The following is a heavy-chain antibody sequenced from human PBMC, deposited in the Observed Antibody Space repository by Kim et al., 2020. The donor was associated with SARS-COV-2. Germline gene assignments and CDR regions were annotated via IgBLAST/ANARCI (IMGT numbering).Heavy chain of an antibody. Sequence: VKGRFTISRDNSKNTLYLQMNSLRAEDTAVYYCANMPYDFWSGYYTGSDYWGQGTLVTVSS. V-gene: IGHV3-30*02. D-gene: IGHD3-3*01. CDR3: ANMPYDFWSGYYTGSDY. J-gene: IGHJ4*02.